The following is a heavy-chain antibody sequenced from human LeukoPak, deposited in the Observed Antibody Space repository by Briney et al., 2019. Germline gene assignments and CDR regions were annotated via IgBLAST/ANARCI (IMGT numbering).Heavy chain of an antibody. Sequence: SETLSLTCAVYGGSFSGYYWSWIRQPPGKGLEWIGEINHSGSTNYNPSLKSRVTISVDTSKNQFSLKLSSVTAADTAVYYCAGPVRGARGTNRFDPWGQGTLVTVSS. CDR3: AGPVRGARGTNRFDP. D-gene: IGHD3-16*01. CDR2: INHSGST. V-gene: IGHV4-34*01. J-gene: IGHJ5*02. CDR1: GGSFSGYY.